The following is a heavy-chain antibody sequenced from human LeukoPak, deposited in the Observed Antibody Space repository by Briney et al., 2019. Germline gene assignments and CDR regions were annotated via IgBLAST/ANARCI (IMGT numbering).Heavy chain of an antibody. CDR1: GVSFSGYY. J-gene: IGHJ2*01. CDR3: ASSPFSGIRRKPIHWYFDL. D-gene: IGHD3-10*01. V-gene: IGHV4-34*01. Sequence: SETLSLTCAVYGVSFSGYYWSWIRQPPGKGLEWIGEINHSGSINDYPSLKTRVTISGDTSKTQFPLKLSSVTAADPAVYYCASSPFSGIRRKPIHWYFDLWGRGTLVTVSS. CDR2: INHSGSI.